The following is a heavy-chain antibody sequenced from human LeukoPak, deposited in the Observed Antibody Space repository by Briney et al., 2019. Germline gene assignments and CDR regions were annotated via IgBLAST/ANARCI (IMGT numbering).Heavy chain of an antibody. CDR2: ILYDGSI. CDR1: GFTFSSYG. V-gene: IGHV3-33*01. D-gene: IGHD5-18*01. Sequence: GGSLRLSCAASGFTFSSYGMHWVRQAPGTGLEWVAVILYDGSIYYADSVRGRFTISRDNSKNTLYLQMNSLRAEDTAVYYCARDLRRGYSYGSGDYWGQGTLVTVSS. J-gene: IGHJ4*02. CDR3: ARDLRRGYSYGSGDY.